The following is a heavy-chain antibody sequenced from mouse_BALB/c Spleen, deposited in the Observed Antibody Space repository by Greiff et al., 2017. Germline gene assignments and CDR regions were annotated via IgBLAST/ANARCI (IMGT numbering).Heavy chain of an antibody. CDR1: GYTFTDYA. V-gene: IGHV1S137*01. D-gene: IGHD2-12*01. J-gene: IGHJ3*01. CDR3: ARSHYNWFAY. CDR2: ISTYYGDA. Sequence: QVQLQQSGAELVRPGVSVKISCKGSGYTFTDYAMHWVKQSHAKSLEWIGVISTYYGDASYNQKLKGKATITVDKSSSTAYMELARLTSEDSAIYYCARSHYNWFAYWGQGTLVTVSA.